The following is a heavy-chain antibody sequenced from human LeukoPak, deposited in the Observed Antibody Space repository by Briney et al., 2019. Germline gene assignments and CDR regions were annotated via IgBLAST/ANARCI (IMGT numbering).Heavy chain of an antibody. Sequence: SETLSLTCTVSGGSISSNNYYWGWIRQPPGKGLEWIGSIYYGGYAYYNPSLKSRVTISVDTSKNQFSLKLSSVTAADTAIYYCQSRFLEWLLDYWGQGTLVTVSS. CDR1: GGSISSNNYY. V-gene: IGHV4-39*01. J-gene: IGHJ4*02. CDR3: QSRFLEWLLDY. D-gene: IGHD3-3*01. CDR2: IYYGGYA.